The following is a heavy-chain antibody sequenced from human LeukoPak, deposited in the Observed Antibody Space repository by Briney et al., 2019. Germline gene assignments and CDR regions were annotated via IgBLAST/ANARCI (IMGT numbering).Heavy chain of an antibody. J-gene: IGHJ3*02. CDR1: GTTFSSYG. CDR2: ISGSGSNT. V-gene: IGHV3-23*01. CDR3: AKGSGFAFDI. Sequence: GGSLRLSCAASGTTFSSYGMRWVRQAPGKGLEWVSRISGSGSNTDYADSVKGRFTISRDNYKNTLYLQMNSLRAEDTAVYYCAKGSGFAFDIWGQGTMVTVSS.